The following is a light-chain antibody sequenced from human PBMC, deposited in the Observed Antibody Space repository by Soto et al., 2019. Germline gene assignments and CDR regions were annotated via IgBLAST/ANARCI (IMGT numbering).Light chain of an antibody. V-gene: IGLV2-23*01. J-gene: IGLJ1*01. CDR3: CSYAGSSLYV. CDR1: SSDVGSYNL. CDR2: EGN. Sequence: QSALTQPASVSGSPGQSITISCTGTSSDVGSYNLVSWYQHHPGKAPKLMIYEGNKRPSGVSNRFSGSKSGNTASLTISGLQAEDEADYYCCSYAGSSLYVFGTGTKLTVL.